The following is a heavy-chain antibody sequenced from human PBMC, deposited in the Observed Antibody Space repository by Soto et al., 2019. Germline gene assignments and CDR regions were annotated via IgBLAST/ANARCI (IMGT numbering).Heavy chain of an antibody. D-gene: IGHD2-2*02. CDR2: INPNSGGT. CDR1: GYTFTGYY. CDR3: ARGAPGEYRLLYGEGGGYGMDV. J-gene: IGHJ6*02. V-gene: IGHV1-2*02. Sequence: QVQLVQSGAEVKKPGASVKVSCKASGYTFTGYYMHWVRQAPGQGLEWMGWINPNSGGTNYAQKFQGRFTMTRDTSISTAYMGLSRLRSDDTAVYYCARGAPGEYRLLYGEGGGYGMDVWGQGTTVTVSS.